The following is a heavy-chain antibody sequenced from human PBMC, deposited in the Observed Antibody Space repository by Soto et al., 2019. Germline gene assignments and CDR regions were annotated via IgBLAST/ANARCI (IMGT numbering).Heavy chain of an antibody. CDR3: ARDVKEYEYVWGSYRSGWFDP. D-gene: IGHD3-16*02. CDR2: VIHICGTE. V-gene: IGHV1-69*01. CDR1: GGTFSSYA. J-gene: IGHJ5*02. Sequence: QVQLVQSGAEVKKPGSSVKVSCKASGGTFSSYAISWVRQAPGQGLEWMGGVIHICGTEYYAQKFQGRVTITADESTSTAYMELSSLRSEDTAVYYCARDVKEYEYVWGSYRSGWFDPWGQGTLVTVSS.